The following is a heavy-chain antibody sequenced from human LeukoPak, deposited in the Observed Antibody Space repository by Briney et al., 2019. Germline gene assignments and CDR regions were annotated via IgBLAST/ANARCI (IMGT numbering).Heavy chain of an antibody. CDR2: IHTIGNT. D-gene: IGHD5-24*01. CDR3: ARHRIAGDVFFDY. V-gene: IGHV4-59*08. J-gene: IGHJ4*02. CDR1: GGSISSYY. Sequence: SETLSLTCTVSGGSISSYYWSWIRQPQGKGLEWIGYIHTIGNTNQNPSLKSRATISVDTSKDQFSLKLSSVTATDTAIYYCARHRIAGDVFFDYWGQGTLVIVSS.